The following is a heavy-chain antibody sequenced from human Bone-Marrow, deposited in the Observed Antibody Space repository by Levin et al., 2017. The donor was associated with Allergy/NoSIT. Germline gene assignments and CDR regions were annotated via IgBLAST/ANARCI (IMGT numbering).Heavy chain of an antibody. CDR3: ARDPLRRAFWSGYYPLDY. V-gene: IGHV1-18*01. CDR1: GYTFTSYG. Sequence: ASVKVSCKASGYTFTSYGISWVRQAPGQGLEWMGWISAYNGNTNYAQKLQGRVTMTTDTSTSTAYMELRSLRSDDTAVYYCARDPLRRAFWSGYYPLDYWGQGTLVTVSS. CDR2: ISAYNGNT. D-gene: IGHD3-3*01. J-gene: IGHJ4*02.